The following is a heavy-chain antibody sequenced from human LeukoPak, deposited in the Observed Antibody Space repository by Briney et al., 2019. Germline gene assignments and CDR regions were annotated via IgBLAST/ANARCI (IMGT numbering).Heavy chain of an antibody. Sequence: PGGSLRLSCAASGFTFSRYSMKWVRQAPGKGLEWVSSISSSSSDKYYADSVKGRFTISRDNAKNSLYLQMNSLRAEDTATYYCARVEGYCSGGSCYGMDVWGLGTTVTVSS. CDR1: GFTFSRYS. V-gene: IGHV3-21*01. CDR2: ISSSSSDK. CDR3: ARVEGYCSGGSCYGMDV. J-gene: IGHJ6*02. D-gene: IGHD2-15*01.